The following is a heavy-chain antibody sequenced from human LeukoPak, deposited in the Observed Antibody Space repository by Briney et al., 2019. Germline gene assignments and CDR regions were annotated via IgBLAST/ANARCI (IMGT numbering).Heavy chain of an antibody. Sequence: GGSLRLSCAASGFAFSRYSMNWVRQAPGKGLEWVSSISSSSGYIYYADSVKGRSTISRDNAKNSLYLQMNSLRAEDTAVYYCAREIVSSTCFDYWGQGALVTVSS. CDR1: GFAFSRYS. CDR2: ISSSSGYI. V-gene: IGHV3-21*01. D-gene: IGHD2-2*01. J-gene: IGHJ4*02. CDR3: AREIVSSTCFDY.